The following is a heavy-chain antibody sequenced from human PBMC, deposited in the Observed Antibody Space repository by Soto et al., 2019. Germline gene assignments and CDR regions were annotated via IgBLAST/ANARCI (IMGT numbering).Heavy chain of an antibody. V-gene: IGHV4-30-2*01. J-gene: IGHJ6*02. CDR1: GGSISSGGYS. CDR3: ARGERLYFYYYGMDV. CDR2: IYHSGST. D-gene: IGHD3-3*01. Sequence: SETLSLTCAVSGGSISSGGYSWSWIRQPPGKGLEWIGYIYHSGSTYYNPSLKSRVTISVDRSKNQFSLKLSSVTAADTAVYYCARGERLYFYYYGMDVWGQGSTVTVSS.